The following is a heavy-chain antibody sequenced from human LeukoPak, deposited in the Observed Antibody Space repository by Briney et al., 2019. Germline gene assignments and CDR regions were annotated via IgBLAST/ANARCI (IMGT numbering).Heavy chain of an antibody. CDR1: GFTFGSYS. J-gene: IGHJ3*02. CDR3: ARVSVGARMDDAFDI. D-gene: IGHD3-16*01. CDR2: ISSSSSYI. Sequence: GGSLRLSCAASGFTFGSYSMNWVRQAPGKGLEWVSSISSSSSYIYYADSVKGRFTISRDNAKNSLYLQMNSLRAEDTAVYYCARVSVGARMDDAFDIWGQGTMVTVSS. V-gene: IGHV3-21*01.